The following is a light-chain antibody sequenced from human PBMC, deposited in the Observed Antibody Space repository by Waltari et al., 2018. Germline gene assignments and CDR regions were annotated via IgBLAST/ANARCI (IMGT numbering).Light chain of an antibody. Sequence: EIVLTQSPGTLSLSPGQSATLSCRISQSVSSSYLGWYQQTPGQAPRLLIYATSSRAAGIPDKFSASASWTDFTLTISRLEPEDFAVYYCQQYGGSPLYTFGQGTKLEI. CDR2: ATS. CDR1: QSVSSSY. V-gene: IGKV3-20*01. J-gene: IGKJ2*01. CDR3: QQYGGSPLYT.